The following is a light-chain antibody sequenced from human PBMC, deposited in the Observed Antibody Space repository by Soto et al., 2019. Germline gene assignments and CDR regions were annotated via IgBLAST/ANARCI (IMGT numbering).Light chain of an antibody. Sequence: DIQMTQSPSSLSASVGDRVTITCRASQSISYYLNWYQQKPGRAPSLLIYTTSSLQSGVPSKFSGSASGTDFTLTISSLQPEDFATYYCQQSYTTPWTFGQGTQVEIK. CDR1: QSISYY. V-gene: IGKV1-39*01. CDR2: TTS. CDR3: QQSYTTPWT. J-gene: IGKJ1*01.